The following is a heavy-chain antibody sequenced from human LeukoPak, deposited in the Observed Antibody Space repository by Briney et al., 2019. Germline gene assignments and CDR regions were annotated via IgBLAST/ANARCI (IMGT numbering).Heavy chain of an antibody. CDR2: IYTSGST. D-gene: IGHD3-9*01. V-gene: IGHV4-61*02. J-gene: IGHJ4*02. Sequence: PSETLSLTCTVSGGSISSGSYYWSWIRQPAGKGLEWIGRIYTSGSTNYNPSLKSRVTISVDTSKNQFSLKLSSVTAADTAVYYCARFDYRGFDYWGQGTLVTVSS. CDR3: ARFDYRGFDY. CDR1: GGSISSGSYY.